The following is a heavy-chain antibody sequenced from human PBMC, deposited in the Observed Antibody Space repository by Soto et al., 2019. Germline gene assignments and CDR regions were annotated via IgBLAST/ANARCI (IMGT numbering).Heavy chain of an antibody. D-gene: IGHD4-17*01. V-gene: IGHV4-30-2*01. CDR2: IYHSGST. Sequence: SETLSLTCAVSGGSISSGGYSWSWIRQPPGKGLEWIGYIYHSGSTYYNPSLKSRVTISVDRSKNQFSLKLSSVTAADTAVYYSAREDTVTKGYWYFDIWGRGTLVTVSS. CDR3: AREDTVTKGYWYFDI. CDR1: GGSISSGGYS. J-gene: IGHJ2*01.